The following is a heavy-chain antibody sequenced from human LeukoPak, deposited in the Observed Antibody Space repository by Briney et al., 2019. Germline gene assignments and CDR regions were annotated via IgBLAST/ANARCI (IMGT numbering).Heavy chain of an antibody. Sequence: ASVKVSCKASGYTFTSYDINWVRQATGQGLEWMGWMNPNSGNTGYAQKFQGRVTMTRNTSISTAYMELSSLRSEDTAVYYCARGPAKATVTKYYFDYWGQGTLVTVSS. CDR3: ARGPAKATVTKYYFDY. J-gene: IGHJ4*02. CDR2: MNPNSGNT. D-gene: IGHD4-17*01. V-gene: IGHV1-8*01. CDR1: GYTFTSYD.